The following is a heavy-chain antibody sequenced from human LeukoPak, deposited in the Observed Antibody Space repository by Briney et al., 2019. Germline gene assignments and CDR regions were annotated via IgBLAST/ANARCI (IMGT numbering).Heavy chain of an antibody. Sequence: SETLSLTRTVSGGSISGYYWSWIRQAPGKGLEWIGYNYYSGSPDYNPSLKSRVTISVGTSKNQVSLNLSFVTAADTAMYYCVRGSGGDGSGSLWGQGTLVTVSS. D-gene: IGHD3-10*01. V-gene: IGHV4-59*01. J-gene: IGHJ4*02. CDR3: VRGSGGDGSGSL. CDR2: NYYSGSP. CDR1: GGSISGYY.